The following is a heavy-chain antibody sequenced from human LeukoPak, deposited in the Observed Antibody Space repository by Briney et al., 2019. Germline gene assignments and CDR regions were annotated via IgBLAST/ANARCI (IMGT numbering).Heavy chain of an antibody. CDR2: IYPGDSDA. CDR3: ATPTLGTIGEYLFDY. Sequence: GESLKISCEGSGYTFTTYWIGWVRQLPGKGLEWMGIIYPGDSDARYSPSFQGQVTISADKSISTAYLQWNSLKASDTAMYYCATPTLGTIGEYLFDYWGQGTLVTVSS. V-gene: IGHV5-51*01. J-gene: IGHJ4*02. CDR1: GYTFTTYW. D-gene: IGHD1-7*01.